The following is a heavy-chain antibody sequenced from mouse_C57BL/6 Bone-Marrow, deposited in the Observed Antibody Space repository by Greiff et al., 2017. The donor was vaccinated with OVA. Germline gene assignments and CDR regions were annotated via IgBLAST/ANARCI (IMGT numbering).Heavy chain of an antibody. CDR2: INPSSGYT. CDR3: ARHDYYGSSYDAMDY. J-gene: IGHJ4*01. CDR1: GYTFTSYT. V-gene: IGHV1-4*01. D-gene: IGHD1-1*01. Sequence: QVQLQQSGAELARPGASVKMSCKASGYTFTSYTMHWVKQRPGQGLEWIGYINPSSGYTKYNQTFKAKATLTADKSSSTAYMQLSSLTSEDAAVYYCARHDYYGSSYDAMDYWGQGTSVTVSS.